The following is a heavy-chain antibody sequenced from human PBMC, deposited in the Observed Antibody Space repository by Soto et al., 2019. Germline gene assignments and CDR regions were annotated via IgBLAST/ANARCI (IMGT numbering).Heavy chain of an antibody. V-gene: IGHV1-2*04. CDR3: ARGSPNIVVVPGAYYGMDV. Sequence: QVQLVQSGAEVKKPGASVKVSCKASGYTFTGYYMHWVRQAPGQGLEWMGWINPNSGGTNYAQKFQGWVTMTRDTSISTAYMELSRLRSDDTAVYYCARGSPNIVVVPGAYYGMDVWGQGTTVTVSS. D-gene: IGHD2-2*01. CDR2: INPNSGGT. CDR1: GYTFTGYY. J-gene: IGHJ6*02.